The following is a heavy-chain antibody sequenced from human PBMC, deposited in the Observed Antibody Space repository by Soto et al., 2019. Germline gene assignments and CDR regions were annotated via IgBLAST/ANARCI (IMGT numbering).Heavy chain of an antibody. Sequence: GSLRLSCAASGFSFRDYDMHWVRQRKGKGLEWVSALGAARDPYYVGSVKGRFSVSGDNAQNSLFLQMNNLRVDDTAVYFCARAYLGRLPRRADYYYAMDVWGRGTTVTVSS. D-gene: IGHD1-26*01. CDR1: GFSFRDYD. CDR2: LGAARDP. CDR3: ARAYLGRLPRRADYYYAMDV. V-gene: IGHV3-13*05. J-gene: IGHJ6*02.